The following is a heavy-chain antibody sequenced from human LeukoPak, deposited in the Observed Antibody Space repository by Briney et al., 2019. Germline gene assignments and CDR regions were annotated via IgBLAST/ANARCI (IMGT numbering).Heavy chain of an antibody. CDR1: GGFISSSSHY. CDR2: IYDSGST. J-gene: IGHJ4*02. CDR3: ARHGLAVTTKVDY. Sequence: SETLSLTCTVSGGFISSSSHYWGWIRQPPGKGLEWIGSIYDSGSTYYNPSLKSRVTISVDTSRNQFSLKLSSVTAADTGVYYCARHGLAVTTKVDYWGQGTLVTVS. V-gene: IGHV4-39*01. D-gene: IGHD4-17*01.